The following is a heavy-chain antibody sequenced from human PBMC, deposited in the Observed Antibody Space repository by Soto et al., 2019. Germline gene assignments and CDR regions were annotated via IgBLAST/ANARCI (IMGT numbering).Heavy chain of an antibody. J-gene: IGHJ6*02. CDR1: GYSFTSYW. CDR3: ARHHGSPGSYFRMDV. CDR2: IYPGDSDT. D-gene: IGHD6-13*01. Sequence: LGESLKISCKGSGYSFTSYWINWVRQMPGKGLEWMGIIYPGDSDTRYSPSFQGQVTISADKSINTAYLQWRSLKASDTAVYYCARHHGSPGSYFRMDVWGQGTTVTVSS. V-gene: IGHV5-51*01.